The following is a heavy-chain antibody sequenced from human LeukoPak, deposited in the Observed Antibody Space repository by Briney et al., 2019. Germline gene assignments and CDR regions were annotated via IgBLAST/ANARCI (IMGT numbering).Heavy chain of an antibody. J-gene: IGHJ3*02. V-gene: IGHV3-30-3*01. CDR1: GYTFTSYY. Sequence: SCKASGYTFTSYYMHWVRQAPGKGLEWVAVISYDGSNKYYADSVKGRFTISRDNSKNTLYLQMNSLRAEDTAVYYCARDEIVVVISFSAFDIRGQGTMVTVSS. D-gene: IGHD3-22*01. CDR2: ISYDGSNK. CDR3: ARDEIVVVISFSAFDI.